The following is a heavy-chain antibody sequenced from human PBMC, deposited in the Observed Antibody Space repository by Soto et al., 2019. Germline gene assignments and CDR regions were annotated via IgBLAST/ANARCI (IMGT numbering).Heavy chain of an antibody. CDR2: ISSSGSTI. D-gene: IGHD2-8*01. CDR3: ARTMVEVYYYYGMDV. Sequence: GSLRLSCSASGFTFSSYEMNWVRQAAGKGLEWVSYISSSGSTIYYADSVKGRFTISRDNAKNSLYLQMNSLRAEDTAVYYCARTMVEVYYYYGMDVWGQGTKVTVSS. CDR1: GFTFSSYE. V-gene: IGHV3-48*03. J-gene: IGHJ6*02.